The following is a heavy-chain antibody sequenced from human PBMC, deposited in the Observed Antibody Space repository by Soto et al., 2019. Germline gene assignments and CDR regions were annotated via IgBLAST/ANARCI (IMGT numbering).Heavy chain of an antibody. CDR1: GGTFSSYR. J-gene: IGHJ4*02. Sequence: SVKVSCKASGGTFSSYRINWVRQAPGQGLEWVGRIVPIYRTADYAQKFQGRVTITADESARTSYMELRSLKSQDTAVYYCVRDSGAKLSSSWGQGTLVTVSS. D-gene: IGHD6-13*01. V-gene: IGHV1-69*13. CDR3: VRDSGAKLSSS. CDR2: IVPIYRTA.